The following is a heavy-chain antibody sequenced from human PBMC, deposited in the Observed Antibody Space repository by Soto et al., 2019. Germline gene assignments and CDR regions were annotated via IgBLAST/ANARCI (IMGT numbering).Heavy chain of an antibody. J-gene: IGHJ4*02. Sequence: QVQLVESGGGVVQSGGSLRLSCAASGFTFSSYSMHWVRQAPGKGLEWVAVMSYDVNTKYYADSVKGRFTVSRDNSKNTLYLQMDSLRPDDTALFFCARKHRGNNPIDYWGQGTLVTVSS. CDR1: GFTFSSYS. D-gene: IGHD2-21*01. CDR3: ARKHRGNNPIDY. V-gene: IGHV3-30*03. CDR2: MSYDVNTK.